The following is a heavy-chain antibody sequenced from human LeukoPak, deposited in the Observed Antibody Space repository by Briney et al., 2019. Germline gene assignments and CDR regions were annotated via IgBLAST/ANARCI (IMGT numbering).Heavy chain of an antibody. CDR1: GGSVSSGSYY. D-gene: IGHD2-2*01. CDR3: ATTTIVVVPAAGWFDP. CDR2: IYYSGST. V-gene: IGHV4-61*01. J-gene: IGHJ5*02. Sequence: SETLSLTCTVSGGSVSSGSYYWSWIRQPPGKGLEWIGYIYYSGSTNYNPSLKSRVTISVDTSKNQFSLKLSSVTAADTAVYYCATTTIVVVPAAGWFDPWGQGTLVTVSS.